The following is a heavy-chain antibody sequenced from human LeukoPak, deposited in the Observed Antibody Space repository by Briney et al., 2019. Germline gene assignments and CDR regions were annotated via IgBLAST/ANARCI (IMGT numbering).Heavy chain of an antibody. CDR2: IYYSGST. CDR1: GGSISSYY. Sequence: SETLSLTCTVSGGSISSYYWSWIRQPPGKGLEWIGYIYYSGSTNYNPSLKSRVTISVDTSKNQFSLKLSSVTAADTAVYYCARGIVGANAYLDYWGQGTLVTVSS. J-gene: IGHJ4*02. V-gene: IGHV4-59*01. CDR3: ARGIVGANAYLDY. D-gene: IGHD1-26*01.